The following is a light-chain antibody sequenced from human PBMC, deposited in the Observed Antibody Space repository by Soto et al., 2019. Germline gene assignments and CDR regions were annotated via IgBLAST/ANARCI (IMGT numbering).Light chain of an antibody. CDR1: QSVSRNY. CDR3: QQYGGSPIT. J-gene: IGKJ5*01. CDR2: GAS. Sequence: EIVLTQSPGTLSLSPGERATPSCRASQSVSRNYLVWYQQKPGQAPRLLIYGASGRATGIPDRFSGSGSGTDFTLTISRLEPEDFALYYCQQYGGSPITFGLGTRLEIK. V-gene: IGKV3-20*01.